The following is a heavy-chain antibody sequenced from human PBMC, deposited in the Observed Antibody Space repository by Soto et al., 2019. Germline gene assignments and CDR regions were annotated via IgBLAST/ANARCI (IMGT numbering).Heavy chain of an antibody. J-gene: IGHJ4*02. D-gene: IGHD5-18*01. CDR1: GYTFTTYD. CDR2: MNPNSGNT. CDR3: AMNLPRAAMVDY. Sequence: QVQLVQSGAEVKEPGASVKVSCKASGYTFTTYDINWVRQATGQGLEWMGWMNPNSGNTGYAQKFQGRVTMTSDTSVNTAYMELSILTSEDTAVYFCAMNLPRAAMVDYWGQGTLVTVAT. V-gene: IGHV1-8*01.